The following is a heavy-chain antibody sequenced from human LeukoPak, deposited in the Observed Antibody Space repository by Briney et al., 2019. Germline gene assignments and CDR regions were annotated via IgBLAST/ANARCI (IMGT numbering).Heavy chain of an antibody. V-gene: IGHV4-39*01. Sequence: SETLSLTCTVSGGSISSSDYYCGWIRQPPGKGLEWIGNIFHSGTTYYDPSLKSRVIISVDTSKNQFSLKLSSVTAADTALYYCARHNFRNGYNRPFDYWGQGTPVTVSS. CDR2: IFHSGTT. CDR3: ARHNFRNGYNRPFDY. J-gene: IGHJ4*02. D-gene: IGHD5-24*01. CDR1: GGSISSSDYY.